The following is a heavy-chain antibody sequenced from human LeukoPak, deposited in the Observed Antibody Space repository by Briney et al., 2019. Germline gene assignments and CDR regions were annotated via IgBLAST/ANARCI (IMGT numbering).Heavy chain of an antibody. CDR2: INPNSGGT. V-gene: IGHV1-2*06. CDR1: GYTFTGYY. CDR3: ARRFCSGGSCSLDY. D-gene: IGHD2-15*01. Sequence: ASVKVSCKASGYTFTGYYMHWVRQAPGQGLEWMGRINPNSGGTNYAQKFHGRVTMTRDTSISTAYMELSRLRSDDTAVYYCARRFCSGGSCSLDYWGQGTLVTVSS. J-gene: IGHJ4*02.